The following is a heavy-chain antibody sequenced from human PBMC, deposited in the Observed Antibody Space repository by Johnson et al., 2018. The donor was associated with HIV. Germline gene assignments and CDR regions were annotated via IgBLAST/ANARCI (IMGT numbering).Heavy chain of an antibody. CDR2: IKEDGSEK. J-gene: IGHJ3*02. D-gene: IGHD2-15*01. CDR1: GFTFNVHS. Sequence: VYLVESGGGLVQSRRSLRLSCAASGFTFNVHSMNWVRQAPGKGLEWVTNIKEDGSEKYYVDSVKGRFTISRDNAKNSLYLQMNSLRAEDTAVYYCARVGILRRRGAFDIWGQGTMVTVSS. CDR3: ARVGILRRRGAFDI. V-gene: IGHV3-7*05.